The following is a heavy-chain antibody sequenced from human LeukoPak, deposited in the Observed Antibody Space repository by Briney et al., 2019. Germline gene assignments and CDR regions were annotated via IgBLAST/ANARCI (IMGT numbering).Heavy chain of an antibody. D-gene: IGHD4-11*01. Sequence: SETLSLTCTVPGGPISSYYWTWIPQPPGKGLEWIGHIYYSGSTDSNPSLKSRVTISVDTSKDQFSLKLSSVTAADTAVYYCAREGVTKYYYDYWGQGTLVTVSS. CDR1: GGPISSYY. CDR3: AREGVTKYYYDY. J-gene: IGHJ4*02. V-gene: IGHV4-59*01. CDR2: IYYSGST.